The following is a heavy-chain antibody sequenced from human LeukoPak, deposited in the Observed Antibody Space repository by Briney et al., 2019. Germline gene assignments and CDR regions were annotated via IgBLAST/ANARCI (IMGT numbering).Heavy chain of an antibody. D-gene: IGHD3-10*01. CDR1: GYTFTSYG. J-gene: IGHJ4*02. V-gene: IGHV1-18*01. CDR2: INAYNGNT. Sequence: ASVKVSCKASGYTFTSYGISWVRQAPGQGLEWMGWINAYNGNTNYAQKLQGRVTMTTDTSTSTAYMELRSLRSDDTAVYYCARVEHYYGSGSYVDFDYWGQGTLVTVSS. CDR3: ARVEHYYGSGSYVDFDY.